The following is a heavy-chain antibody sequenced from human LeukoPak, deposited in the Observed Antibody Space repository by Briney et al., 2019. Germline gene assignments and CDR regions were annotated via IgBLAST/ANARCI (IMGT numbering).Heavy chain of an antibody. V-gene: IGHV3-53*01. CDR3: ARGHRDSGSYTRGYFDY. Sequence: GGSLRLSCAASGFTVNSNLMSWVRQAPGKGLEWVSVIYGGDTTYYADSVKGRFTISRDNSKNTLYLQMNSLRAEDTAVYYCARGHRDSGSYTRGYFDYWGQGTLVTVSS. CDR2: IYGGDTT. J-gene: IGHJ4*02. D-gene: IGHD1-26*01. CDR1: GFTVNSNL.